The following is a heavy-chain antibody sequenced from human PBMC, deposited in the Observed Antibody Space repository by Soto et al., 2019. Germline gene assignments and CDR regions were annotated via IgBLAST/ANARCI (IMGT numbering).Heavy chain of an antibody. CDR2: ISYSGST. J-gene: IGHJ1*01. CDR3: ARRDKNDYGEYFLP. Sequence: QVQLQESGPGLVKPSETLSLTCTVFGGSISNYFWSWIRQPPGKGLEWIGYISYSGSTNYNPSLKSRVTISVDTSKNQVSLKLTSVTAADTAVYYCARRDKNDYGEYFLPWGQGTLATVSS. V-gene: IGHV4-59*08. D-gene: IGHD3-16*01. CDR1: GGSISNYF.